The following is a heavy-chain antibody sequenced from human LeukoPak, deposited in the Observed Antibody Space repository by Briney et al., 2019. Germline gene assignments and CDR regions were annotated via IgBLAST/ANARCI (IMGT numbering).Heavy chain of an antibody. CDR1: GGSFSGYY. J-gene: IGHJ4*02. CDR2: INHSGST. D-gene: IGHD5-18*01. Sequence: SETLSLTCAVYGGSFSGYYWSWIRQPPGKGLEWIGEINHSGSTNYNPSLKSRVTISVDTSKNQFSLKLSSVTAADTAVYYCARTPWIQRWLGGVDYWGQGTLVTVSS. CDR3: ARTPWIQRWLGGVDY. V-gene: IGHV4-34*01.